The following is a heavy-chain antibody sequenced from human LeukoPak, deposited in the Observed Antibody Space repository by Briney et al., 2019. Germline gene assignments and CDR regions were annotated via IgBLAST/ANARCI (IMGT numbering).Heavy chain of an antibody. CDR3: ARWSGMATVTSDY. CDR2: ISSSSSYI. D-gene: IGHD5-24*01. J-gene: IGHJ4*02. CDR1: GFTFSTYS. V-gene: IGHV3-21*01. Sequence: GGSLRLSCAASGFTFSTYSMNWIRQAPGKGLEWVSSISSSSSYIYYADSVKGRFTISRDNAKNSLYLQMNSLRPEDTAVYYCARWSGMATVTSDYWGQGTLVTVSS.